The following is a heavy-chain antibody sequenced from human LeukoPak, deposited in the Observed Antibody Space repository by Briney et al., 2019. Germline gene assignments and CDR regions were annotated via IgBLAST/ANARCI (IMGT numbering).Heavy chain of an antibody. J-gene: IGHJ5*02. CDR3: ARQRNWDRNWFDP. D-gene: IGHD1-26*01. CDR1: GGSIKVSRYY. Sequence: PSETLSLTCTVSGGSIKVSRYYWAWIRQPPGKGLEWIGSIYYNGAYTHYPSSLKSRVTISLDASNNRFSLRLTSVIAADAAIYYCARQRNWDRNWFDPWGQGTLVTVSS. CDR2: IYYNGAYT. V-gene: IGHV4-39*01.